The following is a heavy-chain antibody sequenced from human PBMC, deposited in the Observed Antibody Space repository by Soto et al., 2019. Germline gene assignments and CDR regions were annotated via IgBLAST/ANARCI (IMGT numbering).Heavy chain of an antibody. J-gene: IGHJ4*02. V-gene: IGHV3-30*02. D-gene: IGHD3-10*01. Sequence: PGGSLRLSCAAAGFTFNIYVMPWVRQSPGKGLEWVATIRYNGGNTYYADSVKGRFTISRDNSKSTLYLQMNNLRTEDTGVYFCAEAGSATYWGGEGKGDIDYGGQGITVTVSS. CDR3: AEAGSATYWGGEGKGDIDY. CDR2: IRYNGGNT. CDR1: GFTFNIYV.